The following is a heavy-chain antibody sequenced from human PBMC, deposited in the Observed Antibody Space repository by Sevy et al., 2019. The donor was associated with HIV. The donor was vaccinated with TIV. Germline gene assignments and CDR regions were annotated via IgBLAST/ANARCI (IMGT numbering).Heavy chain of an antibody. Sequence: GESLKISCKGSGYTFTSYWISWVRQMPGKGLEWMGRIDPSDSYTHYNPSFKGHVTNSVDKSINTAYLQWSSLKASDTAMYYCARTGDSSGRDNCFDPWGQGTLVTVSS. CDR1: GYTFTSYW. CDR2: IDPSDSYT. CDR3: ARTGDSSGRDNCFDP. J-gene: IGHJ5*02. D-gene: IGHD3-22*01. V-gene: IGHV5-10-1*01.